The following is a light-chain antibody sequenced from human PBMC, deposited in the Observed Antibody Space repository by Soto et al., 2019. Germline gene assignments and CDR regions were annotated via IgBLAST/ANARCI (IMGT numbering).Light chain of an antibody. Sequence: EIEMTQSPATLPVSPGERATLSCRASQSVSNNLAWYQQKPGQAPRLLMYGVFTRATGIPVRFSGSGSGTEFTHAISSLQSEDFAVYYCQQYNNWPYTFGQGTKLEIK. V-gene: IGKV3-15*01. CDR1: QSVSNN. J-gene: IGKJ2*01. CDR2: GVF. CDR3: QQYNNWPYT.